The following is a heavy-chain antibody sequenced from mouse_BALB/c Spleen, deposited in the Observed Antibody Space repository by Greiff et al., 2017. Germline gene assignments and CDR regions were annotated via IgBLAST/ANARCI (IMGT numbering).Heavy chain of an antibody. V-gene: IGHV3-8*02. CDR2: ISYSGST. CDR3: ARLRYGYDDAMDY. CDR1: GDSITSGY. D-gene: IGHD2-2*01. J-gene: IGHJ4*01. Sequence: EVKLVESGPSLVKPSQTLSLTCSVTGDSITSGYWNWIRKFPGNKLEYMGYISYSGSTYYNPSLKSRISITRDTSKNQYYLQLNSVTTEDTATYYCARLRYGYDDAMDYWGQGTSVTVSS.